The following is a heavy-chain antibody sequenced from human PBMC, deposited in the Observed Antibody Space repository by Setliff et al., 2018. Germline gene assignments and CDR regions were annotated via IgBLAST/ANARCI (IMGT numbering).Heavy chain of an antibody. CDR2: VKSNTDGGAI. D-gene: IGHD3-22*01. CDR3: ARAHRYFSDTSGYFYDQGRSAFDV. J-gene: IGHJ3*01. CDR1: GFTFSKAW. Sequence: PGGSLRLSCAVSGFTFSKAWMHWVRQAPGKGLEWVGRVKSNTDGGAIDYAAPVKGRLTISRDDSKNTVFLQMNSLKTEDTALYYCARAHRYFSDTSGYFYDQGRSAFDVWGQGTMVTVSS. V-gene: IGHV3-15*07.